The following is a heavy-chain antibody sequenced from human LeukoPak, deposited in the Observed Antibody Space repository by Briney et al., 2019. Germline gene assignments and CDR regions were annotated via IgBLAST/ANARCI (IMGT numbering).Heavy chain of an antibody. V-gene: IGHV3-23*01. CDR3: AKPQYSSSWYALDY. J-gene: IGHJ4*02. CDR1: GFTFSSYA. Sequence: PGGSLRLSCAASGFTFSSYAMSWVRQAPGKGLEWVSAISGSGGSTYYADSVKGRFTISRDNSKNTLYLQMNSLRAEDTAVYYCAKPQYSSSWYALDYWGQGTLVTVSS. D-gene: IGHD6-13*01. CDR2: ISGSGGST.